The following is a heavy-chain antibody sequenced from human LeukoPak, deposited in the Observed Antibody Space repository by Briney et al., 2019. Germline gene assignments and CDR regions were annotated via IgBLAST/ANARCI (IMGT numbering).Heavy chain of an antibody. CDR3: AASSGWYDGYYFDY. CDR2: IYHSGST. J-gene: IGHJ4*02. CDR1: GGSISSSNW. Sequence: PSETLSLTCAVSGGSISSSNWWSWVRQPPGKGLEWIGEIYHSGSTNYNPSLKSRVTISVDKSKNQFSLKLSSVTAADTAVYYCAASSGWYDGYYFDYWGQGTLVTVSS. V-gene: IGHV4-4*02. D-gene: IGHD6-19*01.